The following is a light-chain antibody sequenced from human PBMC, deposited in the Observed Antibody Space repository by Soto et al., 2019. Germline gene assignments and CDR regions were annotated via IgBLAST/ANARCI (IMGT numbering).Light chain of an antibody. CDR2: GAS. CDR1: QSVLYSSNNKNY. J-gene: IGKJ1*01. CDR3: QQDYRPWT. V-gene: IGKV4-1*01. Sequence: DIVMTQSPDSLAVSLGERATINCKSSQSVLYSSNNKNYLAWYQQKPGQPPKLRIYGASTRASGFPDRFSGSGSGTDFTLTISSLQAEDVAVYYCQQDYRPWTFGQGTKVEIK.